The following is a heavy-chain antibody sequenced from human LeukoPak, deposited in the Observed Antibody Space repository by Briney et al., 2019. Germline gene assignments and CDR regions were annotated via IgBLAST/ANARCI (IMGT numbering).Heavy chain of an antibody. Sequence: GGSLRLSCAASGFTFSDYYMNWVRQAPGKGLEWVSSISSSSRYIYYTDSVKGRFTISRDNAKNSLYLQMNSLRAEDTAVYYCARDQSSVAGTTYNWFDPWGQGTLVTVSS. CDR2: ISSSSRYI. CDR3: ARDQSSVAGTTYNWFDP. D-gene: IGHD6-19*01. J-gene: IGHJ5*02. CDR1: GFTFSDYY. V-gene: IGHV3-21*01.